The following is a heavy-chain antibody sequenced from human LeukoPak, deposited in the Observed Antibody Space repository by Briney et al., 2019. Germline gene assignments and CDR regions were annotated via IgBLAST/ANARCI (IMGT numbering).Heavy chain of an antibody. CDR1: GGSISSGSYY. CDR2: IYYSGST. CDR3: ARLLVGVVAFDI. D-gene: IGHD1-26*01. Sequence: KASQTLSLTCTVSGGSISSGSYYCSWIRQPPGKGLEWIGYIYYSGSTNYNPSLKSRVTISVDTSKNQFSLKLSSVTAADTAVYYCARLLVGVVAFDIWGQGTMVTVSS. V-gene: IGHV4-61*01. J-gene: IGHJ3*02.